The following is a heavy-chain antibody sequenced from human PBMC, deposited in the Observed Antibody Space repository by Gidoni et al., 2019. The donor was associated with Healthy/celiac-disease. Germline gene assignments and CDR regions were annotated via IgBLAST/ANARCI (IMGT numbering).Heavy chain of an antibody. CDR1: GGSISSYY. J-gene: IGHJ4*02. V-gene: IGHV4-59*01. CDR3: ARGPYGSGSYYNFFDY. D-gene: IGHD3-10*01. Sequence: QVQLQESGPGLVKPSETLSLTCTVSGGSISSYYWSWIRQPPGKGLEWIGYIYYSGSTNYNPSLKSRVTISVDTSKNQFSLKLSSVTAADTAVYYCARGPYGSGSYYNFFDYWGQGTLVTVSS. CDR2: IYYSGST.